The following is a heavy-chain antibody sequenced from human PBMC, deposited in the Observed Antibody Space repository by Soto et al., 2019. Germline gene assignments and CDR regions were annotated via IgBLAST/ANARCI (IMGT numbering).Heavy chain of an antibody. CDR3: STGRQMGY. V-gene: IGHV3-23*01. CDR1: GFTFSNYA. CDR2: ISGSGDSI. J-gene: IGHJ4*02. D-gene: IGHD7-27*01. Sequence: EVQVLESGGDLVQPGGSLRLSCAASGFTFSNYAMTWVRQAQGKGLEWVSTISGSGDSIYYADSVKGRFTISRDNSKNTLYLQMNSLRADDWAVYYCSTGRQMGYWGQGTLVIVSS.